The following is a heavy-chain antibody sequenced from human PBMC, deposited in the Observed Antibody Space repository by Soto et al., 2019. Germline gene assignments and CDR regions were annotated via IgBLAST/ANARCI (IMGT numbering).Heavy chain of an antibody. CDR3: VTGGERDYYDHGGWR. Sequence: QVQLVQSGAEVKKPGSSVKVSCKASGGTFSNYALDWVRQAPGQGLEWMGGIIPIFGTVRHAQNFQGRVTITADESTATAYMELSSLRYEDTAMYYCVTGGERDYYDHGGWRWGQGTLVTVSS. V-gene: IGHV1-69*12. D-gene: IGHD3-22*01. CDR2: IIPIFGTV. CDR1: GGTFSNYA. J-gene: IGHJ1*01.